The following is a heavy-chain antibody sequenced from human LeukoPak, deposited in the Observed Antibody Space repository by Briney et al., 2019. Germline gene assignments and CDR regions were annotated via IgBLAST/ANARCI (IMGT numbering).Heavy chain of an antibody. CDR2: VYHSGST. CDR1: GGSSSSRSYH. CDR3: ARRDCSGGSCPGAYFDY. D-gene: IGHD2-15*01. V-gene: IGHV4-39*01. J-gene: IGHJ4*02. Sequence: SETLSLTCTVSGGSSSSRSYHWAWIRQPPGKGLEWIGTVYHSGSTYYNPSLKSRVTISVDTPKNQFSLKLSSVTAADTAVYYCARRDCSGGSCPGAYFDYWGQGTQVTVSS.